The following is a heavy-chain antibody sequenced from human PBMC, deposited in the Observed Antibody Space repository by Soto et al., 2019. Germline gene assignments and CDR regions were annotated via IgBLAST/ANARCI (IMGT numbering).Heavy chain of an antibody. D-gene: IGHD2-15*01. CDR3: ARERWTCSGGSCYGDFDY. CDR1: GGSISSGGYS. CDR2: IDYTGNT. Sequence: SETLSLTCAVSGGSISSGGYSWRWIRQPPGKGLEWIGYIDYTGNTIYNPSLKSRVTISIDTSKNQFSLNLDSVTAADTAVYYCARERWTCSGGSCYGDFDYWGQGTLVTVS. V-gene: IGHV4-61*08. J-gene: IGHJ4*02.